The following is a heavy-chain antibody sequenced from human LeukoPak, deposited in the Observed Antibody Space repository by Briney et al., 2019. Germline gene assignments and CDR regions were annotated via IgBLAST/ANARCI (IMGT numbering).Heavy chain of an antibody. V-gene: IGHV3-74*01. CDR2: INSDGSST. CDR3: ARDRAVAGRYYYGMGV. CDR1: GFTFSSYW. D-gene: IGHD6-19*01. Sequence: PGGSLRLSCAASGFTFSSYWMHWVRQAPGKVLVWVSRINSDGSSTSYADSVKGRFTISRDNAKNTLYLQMNSLRAEDTAVYYCARDRAVAGRYYYGMGVWGQGTTVTISS. J-gene: IGHJ6*02.